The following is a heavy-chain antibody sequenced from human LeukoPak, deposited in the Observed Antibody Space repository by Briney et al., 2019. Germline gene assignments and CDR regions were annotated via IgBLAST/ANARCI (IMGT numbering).Heavy chain of an antibody. CDR1: GFTFDDYA. D-gene: IGHD6-13*01. CDR3: AKGDIAAAGTRYYYYGMDV. CDR2: ISWDGGST. Sequence: GGSLRLSCAASGFTFDDYAMHWVRQAPGKGLKWVSLISWDGGSTYYADSVKGRFTISRDNSKNSLYLQMNSLRTEDTALYYCAKGDIAAAGTRYYYYGMDVWGQGTTVTVSS. J-gene: IGHJ6*02. V-gene: IGHV3-43*01.